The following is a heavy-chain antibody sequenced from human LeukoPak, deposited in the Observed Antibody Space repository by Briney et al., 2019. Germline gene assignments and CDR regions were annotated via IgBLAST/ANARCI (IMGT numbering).Heavy chain of an antibody. D-gene: IGHD1-26*01. J-gene: IGHJ4*02. CDR2: ISYDGSNK. V-gene: IGHV3-30-3*01. Sequence: GGSLRLSCAASGFTFSSYAMHWVRQAPGKGLXWVAVISYDGSNKYYADSVKGRFTISRDNSKNTLYLQMNSLRAEDTAVYYCARDSGSYLGDYWGQGTLVTVSS. CDR3: ARDSGSYLGDY. CDR1: GFTFSSYA.